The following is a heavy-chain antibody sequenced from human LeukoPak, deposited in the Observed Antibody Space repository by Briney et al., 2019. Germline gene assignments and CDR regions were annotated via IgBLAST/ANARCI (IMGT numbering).Heavy chain of an antibody. Sequence: TSETLSLTCAVYDGSFSGYYWSWIRQPPGKGLEWIGEINHSGSTNYNPSLKSRVTISLDTSKSQFSLKVRYVTAADTAVYYCARGLNDSWTGENYRGQGTLVTVSS. CDR3: ARGLNDSWTGENY. CDR2: INHSGST. D-gene: IGHD3-3*01. J-gene: IGHJ4*02. V-gene: IGHV4-34*01. CDR1: DGSFSGYY.